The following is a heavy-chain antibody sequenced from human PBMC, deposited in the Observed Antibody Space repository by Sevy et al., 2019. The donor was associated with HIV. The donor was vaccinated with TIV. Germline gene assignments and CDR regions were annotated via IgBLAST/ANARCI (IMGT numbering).Heavy chain of an antibody. CDR3: ARDMDNFYGMDV. J-gene: IGHJ6*02. CDR1: GVSISTHS. V-gene: IGHV4-59*11. Sequence: AESLSLTCTVSGVSISTHSWSWIRQPPGKGLEYIGYIYYNGNANYNPSFQSRVTISGDMSMNQLSLKLTSVTAADTAVYDCARDMDNFYGMDVWGQGTTVYVSS. CDR2: IYYNGNA. D-gene: IGHD3-10*01.